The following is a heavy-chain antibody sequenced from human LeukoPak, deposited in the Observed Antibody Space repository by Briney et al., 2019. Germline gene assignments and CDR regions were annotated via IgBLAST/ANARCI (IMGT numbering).Heavy chain of an antibody. D-gene: IGHD3-9*01. CDR3: ARAYYDILTTDS. CDR1: GFTVRTNY. V-gene: IGHV3-66*01. Sequence: GGSLRLSCTASGFTVRTNYLSWVRQAPGKGLEWVSVIYSSGDTDYADSVKGRFTISRDDSKNTLYLQMNSLRAEDTAVYYCARAYYDILTTDSWGQGTLVSVSS. J-gene: IGHJ4*02. CDR2: IYSSGDT.